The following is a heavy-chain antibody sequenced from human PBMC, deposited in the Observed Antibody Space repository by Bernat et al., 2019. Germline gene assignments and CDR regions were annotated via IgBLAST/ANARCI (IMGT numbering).Heavy chain of an antibody. CDR2: ITDRGGGP. D-gene: IGHD6-13*01. CDR3: AKGLASSWPGSDC. CDR1: GFTFSTYA. J-gene: IGHJ4*02. V-gene: IGHV3-23*01. Sequence: EVQLLESGGGLVQPGGSLRLFCTASGFTFSTYAMTWVRQAPGKGLEWVSTITDRGGGPYYADSVKGRFTISRDNSKSTLYLQMNSLRAEDTALYYCAKGLASSWPGSDCWGQGTLVTVPP.